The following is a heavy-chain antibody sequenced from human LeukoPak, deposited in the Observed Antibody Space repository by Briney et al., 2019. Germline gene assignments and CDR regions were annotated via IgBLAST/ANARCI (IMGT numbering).Heavy chain of an antibody. CDR2: IYYSGST. V-gene: IGHV4-59*08. D-gene: IGHD4-17*01. CDR1: GGSISGYY. J-gene: IGHJ3*02. CDR3: ASRMTTVTTYAFDI. Sequence: SETLSLTCTVSGGSISGYYWSWIRQPPGKGLEWIGYIYYSGSTNYNPSLKSRVTISVDTSKNQFALKLSSVTAADTAVYYCASRMTTVTTYAFDIWGQGTMVTVSS.